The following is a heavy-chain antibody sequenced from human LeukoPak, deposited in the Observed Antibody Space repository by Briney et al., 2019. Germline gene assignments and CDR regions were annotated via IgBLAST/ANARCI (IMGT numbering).Heavy chain of an antibody. CDR1: GFTFSSYG. V-gene: IGHV3-30*03. Sequence: GGSLRLSCAASGFTFSSYGMHWVRQAPGKGLEWVAVISYDGSNKYYADSVKGRFTISRDNSKNTLYLQMNSLKTEDTAVYYCTVYYDISGAFDIWGQGTMVTVSS. J-gene: IGHJ3*02. D-gene: IGHD3-9*01. CDR2: ISYDGSNK. CDR3: TVYYDISGAFDI.